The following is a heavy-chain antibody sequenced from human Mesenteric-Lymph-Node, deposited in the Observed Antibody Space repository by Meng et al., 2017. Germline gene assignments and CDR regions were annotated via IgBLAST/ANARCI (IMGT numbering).Heavy chain of an antibody. D-gene: IGHD3-10*01. Sequence: GESLKISCAAPGFTFSSYWMGWIRQAPGKGLEWITLISHDDGNLQYSGSVRGRFTISRDNSKNTLYLQMDSLRDEDPAFYYCARGNGSGSYIIDYWGQGTLVTVSS. CDR2: ISHDDGNL. V-gene: IGHV3-30*01. J-gene: IGHJ4*02. CDR1: GFTFSSYW. CDR3: ARGNGSGSYIIDY.